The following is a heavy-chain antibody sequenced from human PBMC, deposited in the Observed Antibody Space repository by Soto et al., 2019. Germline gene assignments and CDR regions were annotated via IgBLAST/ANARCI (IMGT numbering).Heavy chain of an antibody. V-gene: IGHV4-39*01. D-gene: IGHD3-22*01. CDR2: IYYSGST. CDR1: GGSISSSSYY. J-gene: IGHJ4*02. CDR3: ARQPYYDSSGFSS. Sequence: SETLSLTCTVSGGSISSSSYYWGWIRQPPGKGLEWIGSIYYSGSTYYNPSLKSRVTISVDTSKNQFSLKLSSVTAADTAVYYCARQPYYDSSGFSSWGQGTLVTVS.